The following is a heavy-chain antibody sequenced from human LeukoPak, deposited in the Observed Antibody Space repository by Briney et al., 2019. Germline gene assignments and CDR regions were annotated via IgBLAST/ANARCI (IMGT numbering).Heavy chain of an antibody. Sequence: GGSLRLSCAGSGFTFSNAWMSWVRQAPGKGLEWVGRIKSKSDGGTTDYAAPVKGRFSISRDDSENTLYLQMNSLKIEDTAVYHCAIPTTVIDYWGQGTLITVFS. D-gene: IGHD4-11*01. CDR3: AIPTTVIDY. CDR2: IKSKSDGGTT. J-gene: IGHJ4*02. CDR1: GFTFSNAW. V-gene: IGHV3-15*01.